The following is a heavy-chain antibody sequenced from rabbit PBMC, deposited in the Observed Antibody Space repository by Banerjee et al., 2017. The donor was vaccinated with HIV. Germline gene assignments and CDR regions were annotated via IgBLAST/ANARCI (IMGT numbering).Heavy chain of an antibody. V-gene: IGHV1S45*01. CDR3: ARNDYSSAWGAEL. D-gene: IGHD4-1*01. CDR1: GFSFNNKYV. CDR2: INAGSSGTT. Sequence: QEQLEESGGDLVKPEGSLTLTCTASGFSFNNKYVMCWVRQAPGKGLEWTACINAGSSGTTYVASWAKGRFTISKTSSPTVTLQMTSLTAADSAANFCARNDYSSAWGAELWGPGTLVTVS. J-gene: IGHJ4*01.